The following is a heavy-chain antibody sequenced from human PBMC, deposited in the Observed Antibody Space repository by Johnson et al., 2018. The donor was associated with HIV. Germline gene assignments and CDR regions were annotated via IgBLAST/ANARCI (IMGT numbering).Heavy chain of an antibody. D-gene: IGHD6-6*01. V-gene: IGHV3-9*01. CDR1: GFTFDDYA. CDR3: ARDGKYGTIGPDAFDV. Sequence: VQLVESGGGLVQPGRSLRLSCSASGFTFDDYAMHWVRQAPGKGLEWVSGISWNSGSIGYADSVKGRFTISRDHSENTLYLQMNSLRPEDTAVYFCARDGKYGTIGPDAFDVWGQGTMVAVSS. CDR2: ISWNSGSI. J-gene: IGHJ3*01.